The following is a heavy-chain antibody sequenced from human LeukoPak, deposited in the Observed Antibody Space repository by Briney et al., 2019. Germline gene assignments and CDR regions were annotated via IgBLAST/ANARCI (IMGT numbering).Heavy chain of an antibody. CDR2: ISAYNGNT. J-gene: IGHJ4*02. Sequence: ASVRVSCKASGYTFTSYGISWVRQAPGQGLEWMGWISAYNGNTNYAQKLQGRITMTTDTSTSTAYMDLRSLRSDDTAVYYCARDYYDSSGYRRDYWREGTLVTVSS. D-gene: IGHD3-22*01. CDR3: ARDYYDSSGYRRDY. CDR1: GYTFTSYG. V-gene: IGHV1-18*01.